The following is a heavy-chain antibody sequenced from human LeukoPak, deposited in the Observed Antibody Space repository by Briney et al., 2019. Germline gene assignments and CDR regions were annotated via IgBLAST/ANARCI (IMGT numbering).Heavy chain of an antibody. CDR3: AKQIGYCSHGTCLFDS. V-gene: IGHV3-23*01. Sequence: GGSLRLSCAASGISFSTYGKGLECVSAISGSGGDSYYAASVKGRFTISRDNSKNTLYLQMNSLRPEDTAMFYCAKQIGYCSHGTCLFDSWGQGALVTVSS. J-gene: IGHJ4*02. CDR2: ISGSGGDS. D-gene: IGHD2-15*01. CDR1: GISFSTYG.